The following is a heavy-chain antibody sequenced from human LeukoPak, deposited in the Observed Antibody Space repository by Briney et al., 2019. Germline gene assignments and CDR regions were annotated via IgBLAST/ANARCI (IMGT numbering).Heavy chain of an antibody. Sequence: GGSLRLSCAASGFTFSSYSMNWVRQAPGKGLEWVSSITRSNYIYYADSVKGRFTISRDNSKNTLYLQMNSLRAEDTAVYYCAKSPGGSGRDWGQGTLVTVSS. CDR2: ITRSNYI. CDR1: GFTFSSYS. CDR3: AKSPGGSGRD. D-gene: IGHD3-10*01. J-gene: IGHJ4*02. V-gene: IGHV3-21*04.